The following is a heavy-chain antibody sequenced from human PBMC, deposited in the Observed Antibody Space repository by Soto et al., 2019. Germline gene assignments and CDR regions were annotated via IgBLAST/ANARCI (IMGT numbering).Heavy chain of an antibody. J-gene: IGHJ4*02. V-gene: IGHV1-18*01. D-gene: IGHD6-13*01. CDR3: AKDQGSSWYEIDY. CDR2: ISGYNGNT. Sequence: ASVKVSCKASGYTFTKYGISWVRQTPGQGLEWMGWISGYNGNTNYAQKYQGRITMTIDTSTTTAYMELGSLTSDDTAVYYCAKDQGSSWYEIDYWGQGTLVTVSS. CDR1: GYTFTKYG.